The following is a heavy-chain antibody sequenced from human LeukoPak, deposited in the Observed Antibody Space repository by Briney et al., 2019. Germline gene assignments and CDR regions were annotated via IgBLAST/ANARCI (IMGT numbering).Heavy chain of an antibody. CDR2: IYTSGST. Sequence: SETLSLTCTVSGGSISSYYWSWIRQPAAKGLEWNGRIYTSGSTNYNPSLKSRVPMSVDTSKNQFSLKLSSVTAADTAVYYCARDMGYSYDYVFDYWGQGTLVTVSS. CDR1: GGSISSYY. V-gene: IGHV4-4*07. CDR3: ARDMGYSYDYVFDY. D-gene: IGHD5-18*01. J-gene: IGHJ4*02.